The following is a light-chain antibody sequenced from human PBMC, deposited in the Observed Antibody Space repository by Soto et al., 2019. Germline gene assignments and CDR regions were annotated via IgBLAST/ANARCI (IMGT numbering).Light chain of an antibody. J-gene: IGLJ2*01. V-gene: IGLV1-44*01. CDR3: AAWDDSLNGVV. CDR1: SSNIGSNT. Sequence: QSVLTQPPSASGTPGQRVTISCSGSSSNIGSNTVNWYQQLPGTAPKLLIYSNNHRPSGVPDRFSGSKSGTSASLAISGLQSADEADYYWAAWDDSLNGVVFGGGTKVTVL. CDR2: SNN.